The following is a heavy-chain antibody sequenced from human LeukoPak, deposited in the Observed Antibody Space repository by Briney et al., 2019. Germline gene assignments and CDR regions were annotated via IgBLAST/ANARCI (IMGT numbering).Heavy chain of an antibody. D-gene: IGHD6-6*01. CDR1: GFTFSSYA. V-gene: IGHV3-30*01. Sequence: GGSLRLSCAASGFTFSSYAMHWVRQAPGKGLEWVAVISYDGSNKYYADSVKGRFTISRDNSKNTLYLQMNSLRAEDTAVYYCARESDSSSSLRGQGTLVTVSS. J-gene: IGHJ4*02. CDR3: ARESDSSSSL. CDR2: ISYDGSNK.